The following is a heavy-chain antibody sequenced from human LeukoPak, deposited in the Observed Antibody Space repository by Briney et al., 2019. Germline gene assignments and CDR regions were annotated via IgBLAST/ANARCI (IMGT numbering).Heavy chain of an antibody. J-gene: IGHJ5*02. D-gene: IGHD3-10*01. CDR3: ARDEYLLWFGELSYWFDP. V-gene: IGHV1-18*01. CDR1: GYTFISYG. Sequence: ASVKVSCKASGYTFISYGISWVRQAPGQWFEWMGWISAYNGNTNYAQKLQGRVTMTTDTSTSTAYMELRSLRSDDTAVYYCARDEYLLWFGELSYWFDPWGQGTLVTVSS. CDR2: ISAYNGNT.